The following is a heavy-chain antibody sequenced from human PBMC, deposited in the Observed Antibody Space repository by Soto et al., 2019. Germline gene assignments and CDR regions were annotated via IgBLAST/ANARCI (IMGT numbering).Heavy chain of an antibody. Sequence: GGSLRLSCAASGFTFSSYAMSWVRQAPGKGLEWVSAISGSGGSTYYADSVKGRFTISRDNSKNTLYLQMNSLRAEDTAVYYGATEGSWSVVVVAATLWLDVWGKGTTVTVSS. CDR2: ISGSGGST. J-gene: IGHJ6*04. CDR1: GFTFSSYA. D-gene: IGHD2-15*01. CDR3: ATEGSWSVVVVAATLWLDV. V-gene: IGHV3-23*01.